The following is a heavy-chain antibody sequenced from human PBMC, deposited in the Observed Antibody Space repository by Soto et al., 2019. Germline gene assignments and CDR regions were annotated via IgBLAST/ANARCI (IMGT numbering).Heavy chain of an antibody. V-gene: IGHV3-23*01. CDR1: GFIFSSYA. Sequence: GGSLRLSCAASGFIFSSYAMSWVRQGPGKGLEWVSGISGSGGTTYYADSVKGRFTISRDNSKNTLYLQMNSLRAEDSAIYYCAKRFAYSSGLDGFDIWGQGTMVT. D-gene: IGHD6-19*01. J-gene: IGHJ3*02. CDR2: ISGSGGTT. CDR3: AKRFAYSSGLDGFDI.